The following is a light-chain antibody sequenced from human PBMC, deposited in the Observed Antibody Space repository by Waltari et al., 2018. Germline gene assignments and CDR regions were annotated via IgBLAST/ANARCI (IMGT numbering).Light chain of an antibody. CDR3: QQYYSTPYT. Sequence: DIVMTQSPESLAVSLGERATINCTYIQRVLNTSNNRNYLAWFQQKPGQPPKLLIYWASTRDSGVPDRFSGSGSGTDFTLTISSLQAEDVAVYYCQQYYSTPYTFGQGTKLEIK. CDR2: WAS. CDR1: QRVLNTSNNRNY. J-gene: IGKJ2*01. V-gene: IGKV4-1*01.